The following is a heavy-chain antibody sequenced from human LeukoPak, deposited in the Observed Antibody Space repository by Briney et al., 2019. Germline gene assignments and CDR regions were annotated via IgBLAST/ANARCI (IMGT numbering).Heavy chain of an antibody. V-gene: IGHV1-46*01. CDR3: ARYSYPTRGIVVVPALDY. CDR2: INPSGGST. J-gene: IGHJ4*02. Sequence: GASVEVSCKASGYTFTSYYTHWVRQAPGQGLEWMGIINPSGGSTSYAQKFQGRVTMTRDTSTSTVYMELSSLRSEDTAVYYCARYSYPTRGIVVVPALDYWGQGTLVTVSS. CDR1: GYTFTSYY. D-gene: IGHD3-22*01.